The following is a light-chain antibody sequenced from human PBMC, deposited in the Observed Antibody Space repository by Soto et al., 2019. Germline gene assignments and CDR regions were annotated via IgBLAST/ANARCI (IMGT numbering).Light chain of an antibody. CDR1: QLSGNY. J-gene: IGKJ5*01. CDR3: QQTHAAPLT. Sequence: DVQLTQSPTSLSASVGDRVTIACRASQLSGNYLNWYQQKPGEAPKVLIFGASSLRSGVPSRFSGSGYGTDFTLTINNLHPEDSATYYCQQTHAAPLTFGQGTRLEIK. V-gene: IGKV1-39*01. CDR2: GAS.